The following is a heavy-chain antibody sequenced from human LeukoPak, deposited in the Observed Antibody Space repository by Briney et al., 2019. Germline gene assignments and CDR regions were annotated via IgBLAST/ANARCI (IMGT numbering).Heavy chain of an antibody. CDR1: GYTFTSYD. CDR3: ARGSRYCSGGSCYSFDY. Sequence: GASVKVSCKASGYTFTSYDINWVRQATGQGLEWMGWMNPNSGNTGYAQKFQGRVTMTRNTSISTAYMELSSLRSEDTAVYYCARGSRYCSGGSCYSFDYWGQGTLVTVSS. V-gene: IGHV1-8*01. J-gene: IGHJ4*02. D-gene: IGHD2-15*01. CDR2: MNPNSGNT.